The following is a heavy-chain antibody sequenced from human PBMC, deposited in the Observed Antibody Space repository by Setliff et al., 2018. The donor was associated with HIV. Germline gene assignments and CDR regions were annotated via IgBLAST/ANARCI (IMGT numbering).Heavy chain of an antibody. V-gene: IGHV1-2*04. J-gene: IGHJ1*01. Sequence: ASVKVSCKASGYTFTGYYMHWVRQAPGQGLEWMGWINPNSGGTNYAQKFQGWVTMTRDTSISTAYMELSRLRSDDTAVYYCAQAQTSVSGSYYQYLQHWGQGTLVT. D-gene: IGHD3-10*01. CDR1: GYTFTGYY. CDR2: INPNSGGT. CDR3: AQAQTSVSGSYYQYLQH.